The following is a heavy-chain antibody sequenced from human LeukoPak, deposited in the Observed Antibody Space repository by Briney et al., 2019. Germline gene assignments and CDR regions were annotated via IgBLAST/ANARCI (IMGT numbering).Heavy chain of an antibody. J-gene: IGHJ3*02. V-gene: IGHV3-23*01. CDR3: ANLDYGNPDDVFDI. CDR1: GFTFSSYT. Sequence: PGGSLRLSCAASGFTFSSYTMTWVRQAPGKGLEWVSSVRGSGGDTYYADSVKGRFTISRDNSKNTLFLQMNSLRAEDTAVYYCANLDYGNPDDVFDIWGQGTLVTVSS. CDR2: VRGSGGDT. D-gene: IGHD4-11*01.